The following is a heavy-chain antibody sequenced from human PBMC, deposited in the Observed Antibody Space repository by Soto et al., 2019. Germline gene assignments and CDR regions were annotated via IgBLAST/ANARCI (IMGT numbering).Heavy chain of an antibody. CDR3: VRGGGGGLFDP. Sequence: PGGSLRLSCAGSVFTFGDSYMSWIRQAPGKGLEWLSYISPGSRYPAYADSVKGRFTISRDNAKRSLYLQMMSLTAEDTAIYYCVRGGGGGLFDPWGQGTMVTVSS. CDR2: ISPGSRYP. V-gene: IGHV3-11*06. J-gene: IGHJ5*02. CDR1: VFTFGDSY. D-gene: IGHD2-15*01.